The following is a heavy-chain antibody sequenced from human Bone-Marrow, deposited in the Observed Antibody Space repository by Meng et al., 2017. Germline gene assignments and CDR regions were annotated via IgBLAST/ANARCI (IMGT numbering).Heavy chain of an antibody. CDR1: GGSFSDYY. J-gene: IGHJ4*02. Sequence: QLLQGGAGLLKPSETLSLTCVVSGGSFSDYYWCWIRQPPGKGLGWIGEINHSGSTNYNPSLESRATISVDTSQNNLSLKLSSVTAADSAVYYCARGPTTMAHDFDYWGQGTLVTVSS. CDR2: INHSGST. CDR3: ARGPTTMAHDFDY. D-gene: IGHD4-11*01. V-gene: IGHV4-34*01.